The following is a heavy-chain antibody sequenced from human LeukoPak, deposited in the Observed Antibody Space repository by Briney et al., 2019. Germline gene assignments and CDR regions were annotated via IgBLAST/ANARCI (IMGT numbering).Heavy chain of an antibody. CDR3: ASDLPYCGGDCYTKFDY. D-gene: IGHD2-21*02. V-gene: IGHV3-21*01. Sequence: GGSLRLSCAASGFTFSSYSMTWVRQAPGKGLEWVSSISSSSSYIYYADSVKGRFTISRDNAKNSLYLQMNSLRAEDTAVYYCASDLPYCGGDCYTKFDYWGQGTLVTVSS. CDR1: GFTFSSYS. J-gene: IGHJ4*02. CDR2: ISSSSSYI.